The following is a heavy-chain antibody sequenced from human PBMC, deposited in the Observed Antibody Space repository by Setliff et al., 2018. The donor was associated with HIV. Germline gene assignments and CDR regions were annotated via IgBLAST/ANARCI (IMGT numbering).Heavy chain of an antibody. CDR2: ISGSGGTT. CDR3: AKDPRAAVATICDY. D-gene: IGHD5-12*01. Sequence: GGSLRLSCAASGFTFSSYAMSWVRQAPGKGLEWVSVISGSGGTTYYADSVKGRFTISRDNSKNTLYLQMNSLRAEDTAVYYCAKDPRAAVATICDYWGQGTLVTVSS. CDR1: GFTFSSYA. J-gene: IGHJ4*02. V-gene: IGHV3-23*01.